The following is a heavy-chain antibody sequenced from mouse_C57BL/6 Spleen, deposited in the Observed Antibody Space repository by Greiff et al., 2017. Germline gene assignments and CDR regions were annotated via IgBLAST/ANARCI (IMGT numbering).Heavy chain of an antibody. J-gene: IGHJ1*03. Sequence: QVQLQQPGAELVKPGASVKLSCKASGYTFTSYWMHWVKQRPGQGLEWIGMIHPNSGSTNYNEKFKSKATLTVDKSSSTAYMQLSSLTSEDSAVYYGASGGYYGNSYWYFDVWGTGTTVTVSS. V-gene: IGHV1-64*01. CDR3: ASGGYYGNSYWYFDV. CDR2: IHPNSGST. D-gene: IGHD1-1*01. CDR1: GYTFTSYW.